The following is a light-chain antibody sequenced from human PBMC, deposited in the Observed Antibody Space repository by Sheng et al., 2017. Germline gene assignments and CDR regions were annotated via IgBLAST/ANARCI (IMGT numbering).Light chain of an antibody. CDR3: QQSHSTPRT. Sequence: DIQMTQSPSSVSASVGDRVTITCRASHIIRSWVAWYQQKPGKAPKVLIYAASTLQSGVPPRFRGGGSGTEFTLTISNLQPEDFATYYCQQSHSTPRTFGQGTKVESK. CDR2: AAS. V-gene: IGKV1-12*01. J-gene: IGKJ1*01. CDR1: HIIRSW.